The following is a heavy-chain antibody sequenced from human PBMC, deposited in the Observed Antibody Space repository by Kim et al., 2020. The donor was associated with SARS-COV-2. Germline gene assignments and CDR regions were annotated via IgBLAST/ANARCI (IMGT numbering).Heavy chain of an antibody. J-gene: IGHJ4*02. CDR2: ISGSGGST. Sequence: GGSLRLSCAASGFTFSSYAMSWVRQAPGKGLEWVSAISGSGGSTYYADSVKGRFTISRDNSKNTLYLQMYSLRAEDTAVYYCAKSPPVQYYYDSSGYYYVGTFDYWGQGTLVTVSS. D-gene: IGHD3-22*01. CDR3: AKSPPVQYYYDSSGYYYVGTFDY. V-gene: IGHV3-23*01. CDR1: GFTFSSYA.